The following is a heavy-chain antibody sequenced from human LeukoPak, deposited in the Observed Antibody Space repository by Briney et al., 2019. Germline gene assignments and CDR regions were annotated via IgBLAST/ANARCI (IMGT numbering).Heavy chain of an antibody. J-gene: IGHJ6*03. CDR1: GFTFSSYW. CDR3: ARDPPGSYYLFYYMDV. Sequence: GGSLRLSCAASGFTFSSYWMSWVRQAPGKGLEWVANIKQDGSEKYYVDSVKGRFTISRDNAKNSLYLQMNSLRAEDTAVYYCARDPPGSYYLFYYMDVWGKGTTVTISS. V-gene: IGHV3-7*01. CDR2: IKQDGSEK. D-gene: IGHD3-10*01.